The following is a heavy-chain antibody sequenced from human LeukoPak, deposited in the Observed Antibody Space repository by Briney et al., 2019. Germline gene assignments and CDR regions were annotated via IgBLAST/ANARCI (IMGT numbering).Heavy chain of an antibody. CDR3: ARERYDFWSFDY. CDR1: GFTFSPYA. V-gene: IGHV4-4*09. CDR2: IYTTGTT. J-gene: IGHJ4*02. Sequence: GSLRLSCAASGFTFSPYAMTWVRQAPGKGLEWIGYIYTTGTTSYNPSLKSRVTISLDTSKNQFSLQLSSVTAADTAVYYCARERYDFWSFDYWGQGTLVTFSS. D-gene: IGHD3-3*01.